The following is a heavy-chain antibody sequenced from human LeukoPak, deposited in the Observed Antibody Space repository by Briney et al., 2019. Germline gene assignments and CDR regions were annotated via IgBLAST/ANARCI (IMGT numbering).Heavy chain of an antibody. CDR3: ARDGVLSPVRPKFYYFDY. J-gene: IGHJ4*02. V-gene: IGHV3-48*01. CDR2: ISTSSRSI. CDR1: GFTFSSYN. Sequence: GGSLRLSCAASGFTFSSYNINWVRQAPGKGLEWISYISTSSRSIYYADSVKGRFTISRDNAKNSLYLQMDSLRVEDTAVYYCARDGVLSPVRPKFYYFDYWGQGTLVTVSS. D-gene: IGHD3-3*01.